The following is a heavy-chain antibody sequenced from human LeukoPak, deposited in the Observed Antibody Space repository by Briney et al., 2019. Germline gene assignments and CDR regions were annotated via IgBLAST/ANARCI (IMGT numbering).Heavy chain of an antibody. V-gene: IGHV3-53*01. J-gene: IGHJ2*01. D-gene: IGHD6-13*01. CDR3: ARATSSFGWYFDL. CDR1: GFTVSSNY. CDR2: TYSGGST. Sequence: GGSLRLSCAASGFTVSSNYMSWVRQAPGKGLEWVSVTYSGGSTYYADSVKGRFTISRDNSKNTLYLQMNSLRAEDTAVYYCARATSSFGWYFDLWGRGTLVTVSS.